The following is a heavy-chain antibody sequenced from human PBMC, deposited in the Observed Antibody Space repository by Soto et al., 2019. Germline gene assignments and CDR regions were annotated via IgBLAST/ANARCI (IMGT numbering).Heavy chain of an antibody. J-gene: IGHJ4*02. CDR3: ARGRAYWSFDY. D-gene: IGHD2-21*01. CDR2: MRSDGTEK. V-gene: IGHV3-7*05. CDR1: GFNISSSW. Sequence: EVQLVESGGGLVQPGGSLILSCAASGFNISSSWMNWVRQAPGKGLEWVASMRSDGTEKWYVDSVKGRFTISRDSAKSSLYLQMSSLRADDTAVYFCARGRAYWSFDYWGQGTLVTVSS.